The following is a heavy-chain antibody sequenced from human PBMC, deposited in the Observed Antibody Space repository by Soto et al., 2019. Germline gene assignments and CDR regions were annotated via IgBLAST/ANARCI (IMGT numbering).Heavy chain of an antibody. CDR1: GYTFTSYG. D-gene: IGHD3-3*01. Sequence: ASVKVSCKASGYTFTSYGISWVRQAPGQGLEWMGWISAYNGNTNYAQKLQGRVTMTTYTSTSTAYMELRSLRSDDTAVYYCARESGGFWSGYFFDYWGQGTLVNVSS. V-gene: IGHV1-18*01. CDR3: ARESGGFWSGYFFDY. J-gene: IGHJ4*02. CDR2: ISAYNGNT.